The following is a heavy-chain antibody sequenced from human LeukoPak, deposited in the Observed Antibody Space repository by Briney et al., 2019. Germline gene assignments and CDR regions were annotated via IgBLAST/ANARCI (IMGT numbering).Heavy chain of an antibody. CDR2: ISYDGSNK. J-gene: IGHJ4*02. V-gene: IGHV3-30*03. Sequence: GGSLRLSCAASGFTFSSYGMHWVRQAPGKGLEWVAVISYDGSNKYYADSVKGRFTISRDNSKNTLYLQMNSLRSEDTAVYYCATELLGGPTFDYWGQGTLVTVSS. CDR1: GFTFSSYG. CDR3: ATELLGGPTFDY. D-gene: IGHD2-15*01.